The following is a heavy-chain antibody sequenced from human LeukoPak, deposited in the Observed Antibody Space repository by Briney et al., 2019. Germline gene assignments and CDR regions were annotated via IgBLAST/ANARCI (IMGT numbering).Heavy chain of an antibody. D-gene: IGHD2-2*01. CDR2: INHSGST. Sequence: ETLSLTCAVYGGSFSGYYWSWIRQPPGKXXEWIGEINHSGSTNYNPSLKSRVTISVDTSKNQFSLKLSSVTAADTAVYYCARGVYCSSTSCLGDYYYYYGMDVWGQGTTVTVSS. V-gene: IGHV4-34*01. CDR1: GGSFSGYY. CDR3: ARGVYCSSTSCLGDYYYYYGMDV. J-gene: IGHJ6*02.